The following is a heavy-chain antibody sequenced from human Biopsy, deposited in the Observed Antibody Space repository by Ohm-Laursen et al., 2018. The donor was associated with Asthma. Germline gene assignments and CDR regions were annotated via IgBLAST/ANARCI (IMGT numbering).Heavy chain of an antibody. CDR2: INSVFGTT. CDR3: ARKAGSCISRTCYSLDF. CDR1: GGTFNTYV. V-gene: IGHV1-69*13. D-gene: IGHD2-2*01. J-gene: IGHJ4*02. Sequence: SVKVSCKSLGGTFNTYVIGWVRHAPGPGLEWMGGINSVFGTTTYPQKLQDRVTITADDSTSTVYMELSSLRSEDTAVYYCARKAGSCISRTCYSLDFWGQGTLVTVSS.